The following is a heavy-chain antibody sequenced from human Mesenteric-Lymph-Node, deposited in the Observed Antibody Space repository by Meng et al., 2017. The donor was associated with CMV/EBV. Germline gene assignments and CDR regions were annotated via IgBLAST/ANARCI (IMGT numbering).Heavy chain of an antibody. CDR2: INSDGSSI. CDR3: ARDHLDHDVLTGYGYYYGMDV. CDR1: GFTFSNYW. V-gene: IGHV3-74*01. D-gene: IGHD3-9*01. Sequence: GGSLRLSCAGSGFTFSNYWMHWVRQAPGKGLVWVSRINSDGSSISYADSTKGRYTISRDNAKNTVYLQMNSLRAEDTAVYYCARDHLDHDVLTGYGYYYGMDVWGQGATVTVSS. J-gene: IGHJ6*02.